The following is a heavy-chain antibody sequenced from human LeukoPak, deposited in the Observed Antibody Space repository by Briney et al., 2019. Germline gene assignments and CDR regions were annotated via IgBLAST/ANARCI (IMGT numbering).Heavy chain of an antibody. J-gene: IGHJ4*02. Sequence: GGSLRLSCAASGFTFSSYEMNWVRQAPGKGLEWVSYISSSGTTIYYADSVKGRFTISRDNSKNSLYLQMNSLRAEDTAVYYCAAERWLEMAYWGRGTLVTVSS. CDR3: AAERWLEMAY. D-gene: IGHD5-24*01. V-gene: IGHV3-48*03. CDR1: GFTFSSYE. CDR2: ISSSGTTI.